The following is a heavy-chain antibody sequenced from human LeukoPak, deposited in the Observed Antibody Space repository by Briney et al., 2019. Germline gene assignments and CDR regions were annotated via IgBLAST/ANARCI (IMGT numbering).Heavy chain of an antibody. Sequence: SETLSLTCTVSGGSISSYYCSWIRQPPGKGLEWIGYIYYSGSTNYNPSLKSRVTISVDTSRSQFSLKLSSVTAADTAVYYCARVYYSRSYDYWYFDIWGRGTLVTVSS. CDR1: GGSISSYY. CDR3: ARVYYSRSYDYWYFDI. D-gene: IGHD6-13*01. CDR2: IYYSGST. V-gene: IGHV4-59*01. J-gene: IGHJ2*01.